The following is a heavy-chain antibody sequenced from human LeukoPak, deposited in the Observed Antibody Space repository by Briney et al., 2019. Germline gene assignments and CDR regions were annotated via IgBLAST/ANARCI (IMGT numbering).Heavy chain of an antibody. CDR3: AKDVSQTTGMDV. D-gene: IGHD1-7*01. CDR1: GFTFDDYA. J-gene: IGHJ6*02. Sequence: GRSLRLSCAASGFTFDDYAMHWVRQAPGKGLEWVSGISWNSGSIGYADSVKGRFTISRDNAKNSLYLQMNSLRAEDTALYYCAKDVSQTTGMDVWGQGTTVTVSS. V-gene: IGHV3-9*01. CDR2: ISWNSGSI.